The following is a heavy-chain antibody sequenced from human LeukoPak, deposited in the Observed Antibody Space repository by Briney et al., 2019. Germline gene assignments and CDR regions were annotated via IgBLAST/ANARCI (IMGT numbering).Heavy chain of an antibody. J-gene: IGHJ4*02. Sequence: SETLSLTCAVYGGSFSGYYWSWIRRPPGKGLEWIGEINHSGSTNYNPSLKSRVTISVDTSKNQFSLRLSSVTAADTAVYYCARDAWFGAGRTFAYWGQGTLVTVSS. V-gene: IGHV4-34*01. CDR3: ARDAWFGAGRTFAY. CDR2: INHSGST. D-gene: IGHD3-10*01. CDR1: GGSFSGYY.